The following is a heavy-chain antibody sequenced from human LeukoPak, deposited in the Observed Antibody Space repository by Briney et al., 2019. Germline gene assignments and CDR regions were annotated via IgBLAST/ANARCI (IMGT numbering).Heavy chain of an antibody. J-gene: IGHJ4*02. D-gene: IGHD1-26*01. CDR1: GYSFTKYW. V-gene: IGHV5-51*01. CDR2: IYPGDSDT. Sequence: PGESLKISCKGSGYSFTKYWIGWVRQMPGKGLEWMGIIYPGDSDTRDSPSFQGHVTISADKSVSTAYLQWSSLKASDTAVYYCARHPIDYTGSYPYYFDYWGQGTQVTVSS. CDR3: ARHPIDYTGSYPYYFDY.